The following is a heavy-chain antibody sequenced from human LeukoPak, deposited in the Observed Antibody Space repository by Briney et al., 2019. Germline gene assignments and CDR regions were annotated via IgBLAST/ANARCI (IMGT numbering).Heavy chain of an antibody. V-gene: IGHV3-30-3*01. D-gene: IGHD3-3*01. CDR1: GFTFSSYA. CDR2: ISYDGSNK. J-gene: IGHJ6*02. Sequence: PGRSLRLSCAASGFTFSSYAMHWVRQAPGKGLEWVAVISYDGSNKYYADSVKGRFTISRDNSKNTLYLQMNSLRAGDTAMYYCARDLTIFGVVISHYNGMDVWGLGTTVTVSS. CDR3: ARDLTIFGVVISHYNGMDV.